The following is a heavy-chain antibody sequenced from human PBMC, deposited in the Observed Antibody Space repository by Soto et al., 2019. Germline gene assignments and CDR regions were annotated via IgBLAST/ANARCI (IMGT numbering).Heavy chain of an antibody. CDR1: GGSMSSYY. Sequence: SETLFLTCIVSGGSMSSYYWGWFRQPPGKGLEWIGYIYYTGTTTYHPSLKSRVTISIDTSRNQFSLKLNSVTAADTAVYYCSRLGGYYQAFDQWGQGSLVTVSS. J-gene: IGHJ4*02. CDR2: IYYTGTT. CDR3: SRLGGYYQAFDQ. V-gene: IGHV4-59*08. D-gene: IGHD2-21*02.